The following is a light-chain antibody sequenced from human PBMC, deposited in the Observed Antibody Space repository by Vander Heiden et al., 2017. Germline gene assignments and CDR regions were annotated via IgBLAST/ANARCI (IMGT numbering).Light chain of an antibody. J-gene: IGLJ3*02. Sequence: QSVLTQPPSVSGAPGRRVTISCTGSSSNIGAGFDVHWYQQLPGTAPKLLIYGNNNRPSGVPDRFSGSKSGTSASLAITGLQAEDEADYYCQSYDSSLSAWVFGGGTKLTVL. V-gene: IGLV1-40*01. CDR1: SSNIGAGFD. CDR2: GNN. CDR3: QSYDSSLSAWV.